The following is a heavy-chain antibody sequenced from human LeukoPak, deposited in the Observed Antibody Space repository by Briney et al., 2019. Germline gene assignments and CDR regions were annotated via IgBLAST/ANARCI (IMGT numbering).Heavy chain of an antibody. CDR2: IRTTGDT. CDR3: ARGVSYYYDNSGHPGWYFDL. J-gene: IGHJ2*01. D-gene: IGHD3-22*01. CDR1: GFTFNYYD. V-gene: IGHV3-13*01. Sequence: GGSLRLSCAVSGFTFNYYDIHWVRQAPGKRLEWVSAIRTTGDTHYPDSVKGRFAMSREDAKNSVHLQMNTLRAGDTAVYYCARGVSYYYDNSGHPGWYFDLWGRGTLVTVSS.